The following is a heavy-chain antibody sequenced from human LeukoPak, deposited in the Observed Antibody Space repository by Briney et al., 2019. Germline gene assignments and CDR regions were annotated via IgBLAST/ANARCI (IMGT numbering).Heavy chain of an antibody. CDR1: GGSISSSSYY. CDR3: ARAPQYFDY. J-gene: IGHJ4*02. Sequence: SETLSLTCTVSGGSISSSSYYWGWIRQPPGKGLEWIGSIYYGGSTYYNPSLKSRVTISVDTSKNQFSLKLSSVTAADTAVYYCARAPQYFDYWGQGTLVTVSS. V-gene: IGHV4-39*07. CDR2: IYYGGST.